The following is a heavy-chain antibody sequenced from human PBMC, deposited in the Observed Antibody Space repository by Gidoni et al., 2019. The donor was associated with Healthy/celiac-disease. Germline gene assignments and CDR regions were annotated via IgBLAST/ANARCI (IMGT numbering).Heavy chain of an antibody. CDR3: ARIRYSSSGSSYYYYDGMDV. Sequence: QVTLRESGPALFKLTQTLTLTCPFSLFSLSTSRMCVSWLRQPPGKALEWHALIDWDDDKYYRTPLTTRLTISKDTSKNQVVLTRTNMDPGDTATYYCARIRYSSSGSSYYYYDGMDVWGQGTTVTVSS. CDR1: LFSLSTSRMC. D-gene: IGHD6-13*01. V-gene: IGHV2-70*01. CDR2: IDWDDDK. J-gene: IGHJ6*02.